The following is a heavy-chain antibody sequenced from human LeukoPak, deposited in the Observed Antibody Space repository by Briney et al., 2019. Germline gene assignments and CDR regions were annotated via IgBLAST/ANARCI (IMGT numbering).Heavy chain of an antibody. V-gene: IGHV1-18*01. CDR2: INTYNGNT. CDR3: ARLGSDCGGGNCY. D-gene: IGHD2-15*01. J-gene: IGHJ4*02. Sequence: EASVKVSCKASGYTFTTFGITWVRQAPGQGREWMGWINTYNGNTNYAQNLQGRVTMTTDTSTSTAYMELRRLTSDDTGVYYCARLGSDCGGGNCYWGQGTLVTVS. CDR1: GYTFTTFG.